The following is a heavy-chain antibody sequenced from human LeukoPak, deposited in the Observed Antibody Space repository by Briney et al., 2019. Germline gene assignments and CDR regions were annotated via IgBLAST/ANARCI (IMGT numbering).Heavy chain of an antibody. CDR1: GFSLSNYG. V-gene: IGHV3-33*01. Sequence: PGGSLRLSCAASGFSLSNYGIHWVRQAPGKGLEWVAALLYDGNTKHYADSVRGRFTISRDISTNTFYVQMNRLTAEDTAVYYCARDHRPEIQYYYMDVWGKGTTVAVSS. CDR2: LLYDGNTK. CDR3: ARDHRPEIQYYYMDV. D-gene: IGHD1-14*01. J-gene: IGHJ6*03.